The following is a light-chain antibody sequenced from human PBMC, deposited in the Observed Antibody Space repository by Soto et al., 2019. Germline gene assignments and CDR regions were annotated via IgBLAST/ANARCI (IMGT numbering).Light chain of an antibody. Sequence: EIVLTQSPGTLSLSPGERATLSCRASHSVSSTYLAWYQQKPGQAPRLLIYGASSRATGIPDRFSGSGSGTDXXXXXXXXEPEXFAXXXXXXXGSSPPYTFGQGTKLEIK. CDR2: GAS. CDR1: HSVSSTY. V-gene: IGKV3-20*01. CDR3: XXXGSSPPYT. J-gene: IGKJ2*01.